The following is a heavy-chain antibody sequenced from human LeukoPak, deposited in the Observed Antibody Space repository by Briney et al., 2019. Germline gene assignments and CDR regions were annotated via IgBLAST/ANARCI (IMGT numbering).Heavy chain of an antibody. CDR2: ISSSGSHI. D-gene: IGHD2-8*01. CDR1: GFTLSIYS. J-gene: IGHJ5*02. V-gene: IGHV3-21*06. Sequence: GGSLRLPCAASGFTLSIYSMNWVRQAPGKGLEWVSCISSSGSHIHYSDSVKGRFTISRDNAKNSLYLQMNSLRAEDTAVYYCAGLPDLALTPSAPVGFDPWGQGTLVTVSS. CDR3: AGLPDLALTPSAPVGFDP.